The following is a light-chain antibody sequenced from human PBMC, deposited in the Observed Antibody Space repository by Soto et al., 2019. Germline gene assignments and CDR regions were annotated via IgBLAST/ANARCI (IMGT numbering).Light chain of an antibody. CDR3: QQYNSYSWT. Sequence: DIQMTQSPSTLSASVGDRVTITCRASQSISSWLAWYQQKPGKAPKLLIYDASSLQSGVPSRFSGSGSGTDYTLTISSLQPDDCATYDGQQYNSYSWTFGQGTKVEIK. V-gene: IGKV1-5*01. CDR2: DAS. CDR1: QSISSW. J-gene: IGKJ1*01.